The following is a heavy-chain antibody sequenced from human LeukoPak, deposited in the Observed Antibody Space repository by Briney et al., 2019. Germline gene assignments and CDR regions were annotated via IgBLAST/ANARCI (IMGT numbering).Heavy chain of an antibody. Sequence: ASVKVSCKASGYTFTGYYMHWVRQAPGQGLEWMGWINPNGGGTNYAQKFQGRVTMTRDTSISTAYMELSRLRSDDTAVYCCAREGRQTFNWFDPWGQGTLVTVSS. V-gene: IGHV1-2*02. CDR2: INPNGGGT. J-gene: IGHJ5*02. CDR3: AREGRQTFNWFDP. CDR1: GYTFTGYY. D-gene: IGHD3-16*01.